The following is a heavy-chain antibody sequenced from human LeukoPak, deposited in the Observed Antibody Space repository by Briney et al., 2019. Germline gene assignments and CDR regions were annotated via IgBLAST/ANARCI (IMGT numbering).Heavy chain of an antibody. V-gene: IGHV3-49*04. CDR3: TRVSGGYDSGWFDP. J-gene: IGHJ5*02. Sequence: GRSLRLSCTASGFTFGDYAMSWVRQAPGKGLEWVGFIRSKAYGGTTEYAASVKGRFTISRDDSKSIAYLQMNSLKTEDTAVYYCTRVSGGYDSGWFDPWGQGTLVTVSS. D-gene: IGHD5-12*01. CDR1: GFTFGDYA. CDR2: IRSKAYGGTT.